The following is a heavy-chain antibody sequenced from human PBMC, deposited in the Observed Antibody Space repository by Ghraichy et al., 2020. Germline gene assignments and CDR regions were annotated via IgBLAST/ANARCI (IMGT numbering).Heavy chain of an antibody. Sequence: ASVKVSCKVSGYTLTELSMHWVRQAPGKGLEWMGGFDPEDGETIYAQKFQGRVTMTEDTPTEPAYMELSSLRSEDTAVYYCATDLRHYDFWSGYYIRYWGQGTLVTVSS. J-gene: IGHJ4*02. CDR1: GYTLTELS. CDR3: ATDLRHYDFWSGYYIRY. D-gene: IGHD3-3*01. CDR2: FDPEDGET. V-gene: IGHV1-24*01.